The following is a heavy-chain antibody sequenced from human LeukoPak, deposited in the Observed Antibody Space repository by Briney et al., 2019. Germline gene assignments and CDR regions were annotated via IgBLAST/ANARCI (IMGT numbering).Heavy chain of an antibody. J-gene: IGHJ4*02. D-gene: IGHD3-22*01. Sequence: PSETLSLTCTVSGDSISNYYWSWIRQPAGKGLEWIGRYYTSESTDYNPSLKSRVTMSVDTSKNQFFLKLSSVTAADTAVYYCARDGDYYDSSGSFDSWGQGTLVTVSS. V-gene: IGHV4-4*07. CDR3: ARDGDYYDSSGSFDS. CDR1: GDSISNYY. CDR2: YYTSEST.